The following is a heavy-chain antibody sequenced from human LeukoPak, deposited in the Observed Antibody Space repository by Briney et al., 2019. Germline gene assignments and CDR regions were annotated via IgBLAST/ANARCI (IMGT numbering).Heavy chain of an antibody. J-gene: IGHJ5*02. CDR2: IWYSGFT. D-gene: IGHD4/OR15-4a*01. CDR1: GFTFSSYA. CDR3: ARVRDWFDP. Sequence: LRLSCAASGFTFSSYAITWVRQPPGKGLEWIGYIWYSGFTYYNPSLKSRVTISVDTSKDQFFLKLSSVTAADTAMYYCARVRDWFDPWGQGTLVTVSS. V-gene: IGHV4-31*02.